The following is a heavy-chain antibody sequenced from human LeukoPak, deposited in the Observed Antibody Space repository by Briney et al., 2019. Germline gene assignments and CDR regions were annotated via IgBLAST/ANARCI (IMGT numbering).Heavy chain of an antibody. Sequence: GGSLRLSCAASGFIFSRYAMSWVRQAPGKGLEWVSDINDNGGGTFYADSVKGRFTVSRDNSKNTLYMQMNSLRGGDRAVYYCAKKLGSSPGDFFDYWGQGTLVTVSS. CDR1: GFIFSRYA. CDR2: INDNGGGT. CDR3: AKKLGSSPGDFFDY. J-gene: IGHJ4*02. D-gene: IGHD6-6*01. V-gene: IGHV3-23*01.